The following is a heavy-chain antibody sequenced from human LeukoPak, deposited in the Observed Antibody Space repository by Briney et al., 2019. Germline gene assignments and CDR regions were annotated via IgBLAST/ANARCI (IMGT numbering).Heavy chain of an antibody. CDR1: GGSISSGGYS. D-gene: IGHD6-19*01. J-gene: IGHJ4*02. V-gene: IGHV4-30-2*01. CDR3: ARGIIAVADPPAYYFDY. Sequence: SETLSLTCAVSGGSISSGGYSWSWIRQPPGKGLEWIGYIYHSGSTYYNPSLKSRVTISVDTSKNQFSLKLSSVTAADTAVYYCARGIIAVADPPAYYFDYWGQGTLVTVSS. CDR2: IYHSGST.